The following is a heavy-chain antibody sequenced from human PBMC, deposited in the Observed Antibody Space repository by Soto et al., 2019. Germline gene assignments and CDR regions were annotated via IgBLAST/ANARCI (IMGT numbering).Heavy chain of an antibody. CDR3: ARSYRRYCSGGSCYSYYYYYMDV. J-gene: IGHJ6*03. CDR1: GGSISSYY. D-gene: IGHD2-15*01. CDR2: IYYSGST. V-gene: IGHV4-59*01. Sequence: QVQLQESGPGLVKPSETLSLTCTVSGGSISSYYWSWIRQPPGKGLEWIGYIYYSGSTNYNPSLKSRVTIGVDSSKTQFSLKVSSVAAADTAVYYCARSYRRYCSGGSCYSYYYYYMDVWGKGTTVTVSS.